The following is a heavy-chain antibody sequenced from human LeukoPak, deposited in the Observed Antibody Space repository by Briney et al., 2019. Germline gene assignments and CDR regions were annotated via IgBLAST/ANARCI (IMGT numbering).Heavy chain of an antibody. D-gene: IGHD3-10*01. J-gene: IGHJ4*02. CDR2: INPNSGDT. V-gene: IGHV1-2*02. Sequence: ASVTVSCKASGYTFTSYGISWVRQAPGQGLEWMGWINPNSGDTKFAQRFQDRVSMTSDTSLSTAYMWLSRLRSEDTAVYYCATQRGYYFDYWGQGTLVTVSS. CDR3: ATQRGYYFDY. CDR1: GYTFTSYG.